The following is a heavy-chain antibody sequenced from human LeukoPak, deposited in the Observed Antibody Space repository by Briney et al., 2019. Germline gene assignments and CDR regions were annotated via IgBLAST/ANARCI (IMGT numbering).Heavy chain of an antibody. V-gene: IGHV1-18*01. J-gene: IGHJ3*02. D-gene: IGHD3-10*01. Sequence: GASVKVSCKASGYTFTSYGISWVRQAPGQGLEWMGWISPFNGHTLYAQRVQGRVTMTTDTSTSTVSMELRSLRSDDTAVYYCARDFGSAAFDGAFDIWGQGTMVTVSS. CDR2: ISPFNGHT. CDR1: GYTFTSYG. CDR3: ARDFGSAAFDGAFDI.